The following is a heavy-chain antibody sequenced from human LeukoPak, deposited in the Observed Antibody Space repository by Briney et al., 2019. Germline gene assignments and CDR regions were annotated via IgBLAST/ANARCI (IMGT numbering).Heavy chain of an antibody. CDR3: ARGRSITLLRGVAMSDGFDI. CDR1: GFTFSTYS. V-gene: IGHV3-21*01. D-gene: IGHD3-10*01. J-gene: IGHJ3*02. CDR2: IDTSGSYI. Sequence: GGSLRLSCAASGFTFSTYSMNWVRQAPGKGLEWVSFIDTSGSYIYYGDSMKGRFTISRDNAKNSLYLQMSGLRAEDTAVYYCARGRSITLLRGVAMSDGFDIWGQGAMVTVSS.